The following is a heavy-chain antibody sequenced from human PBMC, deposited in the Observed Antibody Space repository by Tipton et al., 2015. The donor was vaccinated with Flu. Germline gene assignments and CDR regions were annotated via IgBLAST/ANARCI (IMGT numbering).Heavy chain of an antibody. CDR3: ARDRPLGWFDP. D-gene: IGHD3-16*01. V-gene: IGHV4-31*03. Sequence: TLSLTCTVSGGSISSGGYYWSWIRQHPGKGLEWIGYIYYSGSTYYNPSLKSRVTISVDTSKNQFSLKLSSVTAADTAVYYCARDRPLGWFDPWGQGTLVTVSS. J-gene: IGHJ5*02. CDR2: IYYSGST. CDR1: GGSISSGGYY.